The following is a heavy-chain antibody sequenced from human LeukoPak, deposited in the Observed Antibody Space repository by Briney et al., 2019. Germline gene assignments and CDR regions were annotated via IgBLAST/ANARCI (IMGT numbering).Heavy chain of an antibody. J-gene: IGHJ4*02. CDR1: GYSISSGYY. CDR2: IYHSGST. Sequence: SETLSLTCTVSGYSISSGYYWGWIRQPPGKGLEWIGSIYHSGSTYYNPSLKSRVTISVDTSKNQFSLKLSSVTAADTAVYYCARDHANPDYWGQGTLVTVSS. V-gene: IGHV4-38-2*02. CDR3: ARDHANPDY.